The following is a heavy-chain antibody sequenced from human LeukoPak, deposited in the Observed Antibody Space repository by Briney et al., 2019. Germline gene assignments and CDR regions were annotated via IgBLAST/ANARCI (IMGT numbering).Heavy chain of an antibody. D-gene: IGHD6-19*01. CDR2: IYSAGSS. CDR3: ARHSSGWSIDY. J-gene: IGHJ4*02. V-gene: IGHV3-53*04. CDR1: GFTISNNY. Sequence: GGSPRLSCAASGFTISNNYMSWVRQAPGKGLEWVSVIYSAGSSYYADSVKGRFTISRHNLKSTLYLQMNSLRTEDTAVYYCARHSSGWSIDYWGQGTLVTVSS.